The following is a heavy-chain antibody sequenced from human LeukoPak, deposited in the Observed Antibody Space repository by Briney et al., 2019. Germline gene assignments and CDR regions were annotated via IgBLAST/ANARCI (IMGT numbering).Heavy chain of an antibody. D-gene: IGHD3-10*01. V-gene: IGHV3-21*01. CDR3: ARDFWFRELLPTYFDY. Sequence: GGSLRLSCAASGFTFSSYSMNWVRQAPGKGLEWVSSISSSSSYIYYADSVKGRFTISRDNAKNLLYLQMNSLRAEDTAVYYCARDFWFRELLPTYFDYWGQGTLVTVSS. J-gene: IGHJ4*02. CDR1: GFTFSSYS. CDR2: ISSSSSYI.